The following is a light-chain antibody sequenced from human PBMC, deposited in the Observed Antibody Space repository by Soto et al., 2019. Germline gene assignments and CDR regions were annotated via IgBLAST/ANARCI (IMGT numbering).Light chain of an antibody. Sequence: QSALTQPRSVSGSPGQSVTISCTGTSSDVGGYKSVSWYQQHPGKAPKLMIYDVSKWPSGVPDRFSGSKSGNTASLTISGLQAEDEADYYCCSFAGTAYVFGTGTKVTVL. CDR2: DVS. V-gene: IGLV2-11*01. CDR3: CSFAGTAYV. CDR1: SSDVGGYKS. J-gene: IGLJ1*01.